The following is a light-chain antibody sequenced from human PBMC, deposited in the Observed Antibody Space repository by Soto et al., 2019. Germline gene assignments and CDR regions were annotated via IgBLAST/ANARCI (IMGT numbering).Light chain of an antibody. CDR3: QQYNDWPPIT. V-gene: IGKV3-15*01. CDR1: QSIHNN. CDR2: YAS. Sequence: EVMMTQSPATLSVSPGDTATLSCRASQSIHNNLAWYQQKPGQAPRLLIYYASTRATNIPARFSGSGSGTEFTLTISSLPSEDFALYYCQQYNDWPPITFGQGTRLEIK. J-gene: IGKJ5*01.